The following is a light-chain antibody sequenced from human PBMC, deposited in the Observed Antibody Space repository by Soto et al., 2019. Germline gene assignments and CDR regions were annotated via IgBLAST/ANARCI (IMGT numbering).Light chain of an antibody. J-gene: IGKJ4*01. CDR3: QRYNVWPLT. V-gene: IGKV3-15*01. CDR1: QSVNSN. CDR2: VAS. Sequence: EIVMTQSPVTLSASPGDRATLSCRASQSVNSNLAWYQQKPGQTPKLLIYVASTRATGIPARFSGSGSGTEFTLTISSLQSEDFAVYYCQRYNVWPLTFGGGTKVEFK.